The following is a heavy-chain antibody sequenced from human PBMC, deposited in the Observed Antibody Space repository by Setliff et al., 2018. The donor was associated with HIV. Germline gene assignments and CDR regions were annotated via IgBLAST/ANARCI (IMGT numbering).Heavy chain of an antibody. V-gene: IGHV3-23*01. J-gene: IGHJ4*02. CDR1: GFTFSTYA. CDR2: ISGSGGTT. CDR3: AKDPSDSSSWYYFHY. D-gene: IGHD6-13*01. Sequence: PGGSLRLSCAASGFTFSTYAMSWVRQAPGKGLEWVSAISGSGGTTCYADSVKGRFTFSRDNSKNTLYLQMNSLRAEDTAVYYCAKDPSDSSSWYYFHYWGQGALVTVSS.